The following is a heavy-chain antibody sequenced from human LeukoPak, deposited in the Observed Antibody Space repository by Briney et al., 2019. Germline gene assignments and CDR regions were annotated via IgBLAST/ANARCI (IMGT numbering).Heavy chain of an antibody. Sequence: SETLSLTCAVYGGSFSGYYWSWIRQPPGKGLEWIGEINHSGSTNYNPSLKSRVTISVDTSKNQFSLKLSSVTAADTAVYYCARVVGSRELYFDYRGQGTLVTVSS. CDR3: ARVVGSRELYFDY. D-gene: IGHD1-26*01. CDR1: GGSFSGYY. CDR2: INHSGST. V-gene: IGHV4-34*01. J-gene: IGHJ4*02.